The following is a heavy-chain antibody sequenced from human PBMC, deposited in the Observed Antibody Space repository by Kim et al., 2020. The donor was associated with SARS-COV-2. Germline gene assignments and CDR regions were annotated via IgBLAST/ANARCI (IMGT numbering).Heavy chain of an antibody. J-gene: IGHJ6*02. D-gene: IGHD3-22*01. CDR1: GYTFTGYY. V-gene: IGHV1-2*02. CDR2: INPNSGGT. CDR3: ARDLAPSPYYYDSSGYPYYYYDGMDV. Sequence: ASVKVSCKASGYTFTGYYMHWVRQAPGQGLEWMGWINPNSGGTNYAQKFQGRVTMTRDTSISTAYMELSRLRSDDTAVYYCARDLAPSPYYYDSSGYPYYYYDGMDVWGQGTTVTVSS.